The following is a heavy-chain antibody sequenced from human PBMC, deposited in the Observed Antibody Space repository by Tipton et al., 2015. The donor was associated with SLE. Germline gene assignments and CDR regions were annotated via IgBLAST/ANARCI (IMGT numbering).Heavy chain of an antibody. Sequence: TLSLTCTVSGDSVTSYFWSWIRQPPGKGLEWIGCVYSSGYTTYNPSLESRVTMSGDTSKNQFSLTLSSVTAADTAVYYCARVGEGRFGVATTIGDWGQGTLVIVSS. D-gene: IGHD3-3*01. CDR2: VYSSGYT. CDR1: GDSVTSYF. J-gene: IGHJ4*02. CDR3: ARVGEGRFGVATTIGD. V-gene: IGHV4-59*02.